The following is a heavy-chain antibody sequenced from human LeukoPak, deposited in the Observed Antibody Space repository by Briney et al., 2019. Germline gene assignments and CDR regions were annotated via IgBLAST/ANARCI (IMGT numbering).Heavy chain of an antibody. D-gene: IGHD1-26*01. CDR2: ISATDGST. J-gene: IGHJ4*02. CDR3: AKEALRYSGSYLDY. Sequence: GGSLRLSCAASGFTFASYAMTWVRQAPGKGLEWASSISATDGSTYYADSVKGRFTISRDNSKNTLYLQMNSLRAEDTAVYYCAKEALRYSGSYLDYWGQGTLVTVSS. V-gene: IGHV3-23*01. CDR1: GFTFASYA.